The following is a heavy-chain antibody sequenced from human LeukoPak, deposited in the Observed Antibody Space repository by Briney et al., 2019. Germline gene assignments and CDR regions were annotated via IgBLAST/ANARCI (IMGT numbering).Heavy chain of an antibody. CDR3: ARGFPGGVYYFDY. Sequence: SETLSLTYTVSGDSISSNYWSWIRPPPGKGLEWIGYIYYSGSTNYNHSLKSRVTISVDTSKNQFSLKLSTVTAADTAVYYCARGFPGGVYYFDYWGQGTLVTVSS. CDR2: IYYSGST. D-gene: IGHD3-3*01. V-gene: IGHV4-59*01. J-gene: IGHJ4*02. CDR1: GDSISSNY.